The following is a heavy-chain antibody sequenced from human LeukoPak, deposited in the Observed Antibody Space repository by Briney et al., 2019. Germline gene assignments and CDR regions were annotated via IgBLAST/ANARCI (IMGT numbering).Heavy chain of an antibody. D-gene: IGHD1-26*01. CDR1: GYTFTSYG. J-gene: IGHJ3*02. V-gene: IGHV1-18*01. CDR2: ISAYNGKT. CDR3: ARPHSGSYLHAFDI. Sequence: ASVKVSCKASGYTFTSYGISWVRRAPGQGLEWMGWISAYNGKTNLAQKFQGRITMTTDTSTSTAYMELRSLRSDDTAVYYCARPHSGSYLHAFDIWGQGTMVTVSS.